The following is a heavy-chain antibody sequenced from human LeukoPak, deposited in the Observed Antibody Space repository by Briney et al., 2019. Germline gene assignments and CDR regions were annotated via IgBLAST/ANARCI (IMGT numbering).Heavy chain of an antibody. D-gene: IGHD3-22*01. CDR3: ATPYYYDNSGYFDY. CDR2: INQDGSEK. J-gene: IGHJ4*02. V-gene: IGHV3-7*01. Sequence: GGSLRLSCAASGFTFSIYWMSWVRQAPGKGLEWVANINQDGSEKYYVDSVKGRFTISRDNAKNSLYLQVNSLRAEDTAVYYCATPYYYDNSGYFDYWGQGTLVTVSS. CDR1: GFTFSIYW.